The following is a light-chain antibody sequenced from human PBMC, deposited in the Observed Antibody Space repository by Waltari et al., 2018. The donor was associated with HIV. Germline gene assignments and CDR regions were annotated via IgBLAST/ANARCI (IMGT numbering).Light chain of an antibody. Sequence: SYELTQPPSVSVSPGQTASITCSGDKLGDTSASWYQQKPGQYPVLVIYQNSKRPSAIPVRCSGSTSGDTATLTISGTQAVDEADYYCQAWDSSSAVVFGGVTKLTVL. CDR1: KLGDTS. V-gene: IGLV3-1*01. CDR3: QAWDSSSAVV. CDR2: QNS. J-gene: IGLJ2*01.